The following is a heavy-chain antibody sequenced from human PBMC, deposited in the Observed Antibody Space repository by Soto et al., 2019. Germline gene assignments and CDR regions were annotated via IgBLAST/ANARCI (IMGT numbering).Heavy chain of an antibody. D-gene: IGHD5-18*01. CDR1: GGSFSGYY. V-gene: IGHV4-34*01. CDR3: ATGPLARGYSYGYPVPYGMDV. J-gene: IGHJ6*02. CDR2: INHSGST. Sequence: QVQLQQWGAGLLKPSETLSLTCAVYGGSFSGYYWSWIRQPPGKGLEWIGEINHSGSTNYNPSLKSRVTISVDTSKNQFSLKLSSVTAADTAVYYCATGPLARGYSYGYPVPYGMDVWGQGTTVTVSS.